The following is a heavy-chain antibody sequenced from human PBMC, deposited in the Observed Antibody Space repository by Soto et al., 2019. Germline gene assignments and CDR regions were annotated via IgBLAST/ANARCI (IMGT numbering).Heavy chain of an antibody. J-gene: IGHJ4*02. V-gene: IGHV1-69*01. CDR2: IIPIFGTA. CDR3: AVRGGTSNFDY. CDR1: GGTFSSYS. Sequence: ASVNVSCKSSGGTFSSYSISWVRQAPGQGLEWMGGIIPIFGTANYAQKFQGRVTITADESTSTAYMELSSLRSEDTAVYYCAVRGGTSNFDYWGQGTLVTVSS. D-gene: IGHD2-15*01.